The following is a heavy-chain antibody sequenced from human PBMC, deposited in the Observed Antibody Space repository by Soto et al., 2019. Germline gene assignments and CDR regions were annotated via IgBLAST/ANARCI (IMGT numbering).Heavy chain of an antibody. CDR3: AKFGLVGSYSESHDSDI. Sequence: GGSLRLSCAASGFPFDDYSMNWVRQVPGKGLEWVSLISWDGADTYYADSVKGRFTVSRDNSKNSLYLQMNSLTTEDTALYSCAKFGLVGSYSESHDSDIWCQGTMVTVAS. J-gene: IGHJ3*02. V-gene: IGHV3-43*01. CDR2: ISWDGADT. D-gene: IGHD1-26*01. CDR1: GFPFDDYS.